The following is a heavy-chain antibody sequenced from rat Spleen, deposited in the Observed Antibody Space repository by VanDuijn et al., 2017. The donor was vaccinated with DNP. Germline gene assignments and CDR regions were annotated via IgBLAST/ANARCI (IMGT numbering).Heavy chain of an antibody. Sequence: EVQLVESGGGLVQPGRSLKLSCAASGFTFNNYWMTWIRQVPGKGLEWFASITRSGGSPFYPDSVKDRFTISRDNAKNTLYLQMSSLRSEDTATYYCVRWNSGHFDYWGQGVMVPVSS. CDR1: GFTFNNYW. D-gene: IGHD4-3*01. CDR3: VRWNSGHFDY. V-gene: IGHV5-31*01. CDR2: ITRSGGSP. J-gene: IGHJ2*01.